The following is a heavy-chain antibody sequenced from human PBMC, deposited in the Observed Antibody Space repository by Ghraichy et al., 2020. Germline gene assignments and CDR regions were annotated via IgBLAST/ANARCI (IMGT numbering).Heavy chain of an antibody. CDR1: GFTFSSYS. CDR2: ISSSSSTI. D-gene: IGHD3-3*01. J-gene: IGHJ4*02. V-gene: IGHV3-48*01. CDR3: ARDSGSDFWRVSHSPLGY. Sequence: GGSLRLSCAASGFTFSSYSMNWVRQAPGKGLEWVSYISSSSSTIYYADSVKGRFTISRDNAKNSLYLQMNSLRAEDTAVYYCARDSGSDFWRVSHSPLGYWGQGTLVTVSS.